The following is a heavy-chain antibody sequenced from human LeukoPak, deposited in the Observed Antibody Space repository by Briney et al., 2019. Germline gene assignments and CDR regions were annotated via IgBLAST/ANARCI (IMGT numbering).Heavy chain of an antibody. V-gene: IGHV3-23*01. D-gene: IGHD2-2*01. CDR2: TSGSGDST. CDR3: AKGKLVPAALFDY. Sequence: QPGGSLRLSCAASGFTFSGYAMTWVRQAPGKGLEWVSTTSGSGDSTHYADSVKGRFTISRDNSKNTLYLQVNSLRAEHTAVYYCAKGKLVPAALFDYWGQGTLVTVSS. CDR1: GFTFSGYA. J-gene: IGHJ4*02.